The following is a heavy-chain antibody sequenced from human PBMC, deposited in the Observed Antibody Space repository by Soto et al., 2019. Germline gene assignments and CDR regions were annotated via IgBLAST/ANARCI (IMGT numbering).Heavy chain of an antibody. Sequence: QVQLVQSGAEVKKPGSSVKVSCKASGGTFGSYAISWVRQAPGQGLEWMGGIITIFGSANYAQKFQCRVTITADESTGTAYMELRSLRSDATAVYYCARAPRDSSGYTFDYWGQGTLVTVSS. CDR3: ARAPRDSSGYTFDY. D-gene: IGHD3-22*01. V-gene: IGHV1-69*01. J-gene: IGHJ4*02. CDR2: IITIFGSA. CDR1: GGTFGSYA.